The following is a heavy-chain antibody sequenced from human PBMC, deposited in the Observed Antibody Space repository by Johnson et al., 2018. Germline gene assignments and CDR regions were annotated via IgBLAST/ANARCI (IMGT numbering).Heavy chain of an antibody. CDR3: ARAAYNWNDGIRMDV. CDR1: VFTFSSYA. D-gene: IGHD1-1*01. CDR2: ISYDGSNK. J-gene: IGHJ6*04. V-gene: IGHV3-30-3*01. Sequence: QVQLVQSGGGVVQPGRSLRLSCAASVFTFSSYAMHWVRQAPGKGLEWVAVISYDGSNKYYADSVKGRFTISRDNSKNTLYLQMNSLRAEDTAVYYCARAAYNWNDGIRMDVWGKGTTVTVSS.